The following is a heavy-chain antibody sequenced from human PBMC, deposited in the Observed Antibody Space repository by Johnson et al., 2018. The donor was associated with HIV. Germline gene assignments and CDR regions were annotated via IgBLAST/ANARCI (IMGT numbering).Heavy chain of an antibody. Sequence: QVQLVESGGGVVQPGGSLRLSCAASGFTFRDHYMSWIRQAPGKGLEWVADISTSGSTIYYADSVKGRFTISRDNAKNSVYLQMSSLKTEDTAVYYCTRDRDGVGVSWGQGTMVTVSS. J-gene: IGHJ3*01. CDR1: GFTFRDHY. CDR2: ISTSGSTI. CDR3: TRDRDGVGVS. D-gene: IGHD3-10*01. V-gene: IGHV3-11*01.